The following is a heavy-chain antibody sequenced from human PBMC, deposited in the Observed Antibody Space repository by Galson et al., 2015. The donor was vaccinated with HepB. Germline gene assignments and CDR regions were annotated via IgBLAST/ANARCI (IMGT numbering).Heavy chain of an antibody. J-gene: IGHJ2*01. V-gene: IGHV1-69*08. Sequence: SVTVSCKASGGTFSSYTVSWVRQAPGQGLEWMGRIIPMLGTTNYAQKFQGRVMITADTSTGTAYMELSSLRSEDTAIYYCARTRGDYYWYFDLWGRGTLVTVSS. CDR3: ARTRGDYYWYFDL. CDR2: IIPMLGTT. CDR1: GGTFSSYT. D-gene: IGHD3-10*01.